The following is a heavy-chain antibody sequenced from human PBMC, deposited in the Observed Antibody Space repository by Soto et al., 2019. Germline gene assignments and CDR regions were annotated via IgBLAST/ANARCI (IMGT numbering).Heavy chain of an antibody. J-gene: IGHJ6*02. CDR1: GYTFTSYY. CDR3: ARGYDFWSGYYYPYGMDV. CDR2: INPSGGST. Sequence: ASVKVSCKASGYTFTSYYMHWVRQAPGQGLEWMGIINPSGGSTSYAQKFQGRVTMTRDTSKNTLYLQMNSLRAEDTAVYYCARGYDFWSGYYYPYGMDVWGQGTTVTVSS. V-gene: IGHV1-46*01. D-gene: IGHD3-3*01.